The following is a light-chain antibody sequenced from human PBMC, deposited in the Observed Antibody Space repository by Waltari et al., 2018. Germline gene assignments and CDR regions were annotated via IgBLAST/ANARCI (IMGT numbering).Light chain of an antibody. CDR2: EVN. J-gene: IGLJ1*01. CDR3: AAYAGANTL. Sequence: QSALTQPPSASGSPGQSVTISCTGTSTDIGRYGYVSWYRQYPGRAPKLMIYEVNKRPSGVPDRFSVSKSGDTASLTVSVLQAEDEAEYYCAAYAGANTLFGTGTEVTVL. CDR1: STDIGRYGY. V-gene: IGLV2-8*01.